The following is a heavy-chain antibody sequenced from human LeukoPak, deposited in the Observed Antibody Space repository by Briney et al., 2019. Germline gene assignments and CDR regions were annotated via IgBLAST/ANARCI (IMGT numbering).Heavy chain of an antibody. CDR3: ARTPGVPDPVVPAASYMDV. CDR1: GYTFTSYG. D-gene: IGHD2-2*01. CDR2: ISAYNGNT. J-gene: IGHJ6*03. Sequence: ASVKVSCKASGYTFTSYGISWVRQAPGQGLEWMGWISAYNGNTNYAQKLQGRVTMTTDTSTSTAYMELRSLRSDDTAVYYCARTPGVPDPVVPAASYMDVWGKGTTVTVSS. V-gene: IGHV1-18*01.